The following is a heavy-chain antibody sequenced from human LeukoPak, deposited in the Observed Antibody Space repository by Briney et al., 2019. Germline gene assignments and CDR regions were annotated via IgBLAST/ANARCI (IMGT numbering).Heavy chain of an antibody. CDR2: ISAYNGNT. D-gene: IGHD2-2*01. Sequence: ASVKVSCKASGYTFTSYGISWVRQAPGQGLEWMGWISAYNGNTNYAQKLQGRVTMTTDTSTSTAYMELRSLRSDDTAVYYCARDTPIVEVPRELDYWGQGTLVTVSS. CDR3: ARDTPIVEVPRELDY. CDR1: GYTFTSYG. J-gene: IGHJ4*02. V-gene: IGHV1-18*01.